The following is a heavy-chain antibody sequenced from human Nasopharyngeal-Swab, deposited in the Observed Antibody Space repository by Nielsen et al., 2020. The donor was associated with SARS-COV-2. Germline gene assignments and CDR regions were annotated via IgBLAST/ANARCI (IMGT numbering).Heavy chain of an antibody. J-gene: IGHJ6*03. D-gene: IGHD1/OR15-1a*01. Sequence: GGSLRLSCAASGFTFEDYVMYWIRQPTGKGLEWVSFFSWDGGTITYADSVRGRFTASRDNRRNSLYLQMNSLAVEDTGVYYCARDGRNNRGHYMAVWGRGTTVTVSS. CDR1: GFTFEDYV. CDR2: FSWDGGTI. V-gene: IGHV3-43*02. CDR3: ARDGRNNRGHYMAV.